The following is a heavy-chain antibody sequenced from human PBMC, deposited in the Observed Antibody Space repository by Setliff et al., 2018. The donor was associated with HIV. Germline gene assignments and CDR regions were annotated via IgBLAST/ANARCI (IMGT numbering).Heavy chain of an antibody. CDR2: INHRGSA. D-gene: IGHD3-9*01. Sequence: SETLSLTCAVYGGSFSGYYWSWIRQSPGKGLEWIGQINHRGSANYSPSLKSRLTISVESSKNQFSLRLSSVTAADTAVYYCTRHGAYYEILTYYYPRYSFDFWGQGTLVTVSS. CDR3: TRHGAYYEILTYYYPRYSFDF. J-gene: IGHJ4*02. V-gene: IGHV4-34*01. CDR1: GGSFSGYY.